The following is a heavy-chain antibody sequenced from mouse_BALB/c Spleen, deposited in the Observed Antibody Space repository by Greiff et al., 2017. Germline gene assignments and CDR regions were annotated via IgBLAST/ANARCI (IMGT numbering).Heavy chain of an antibody. V-gene: IGHV3-6*02. J-gene: IGHJ3*01. CDR3: ASTTANSFAY. Sequence: DVQLQESGPGLVKPSQSLSLTCSVTGYSITSGYYWNWIRQFPGNKLEWMGYISYDGSNNYNPSLKNRISITRDTSKNQFFLKLNSVTTEDTATYYCASTTANSFAYWGQGTLVTVSA. CDR1: GYSITSGYY. CDR2: ISYDGSN. D-gene: IGHD1-2*01.